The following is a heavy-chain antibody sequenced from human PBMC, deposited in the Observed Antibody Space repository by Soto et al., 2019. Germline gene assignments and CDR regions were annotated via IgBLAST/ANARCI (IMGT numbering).Heavy chain of an antibody. CDR3: AREMGFGELSGHLY. J-gene: IGHJ4*02. CDR1: GYTLTSYY. D-gene: IGHD3-10*01. CDR2: MNPSAGSS. Sequence: ASVKVSCKASGYTLTSYYLHWVRQAPGQGLEWLGIMNPSAGSSSYAQKFQGRVTMTRDTSISTAYMELSRLRSDDTAVYYCAREMGFGELSGHLYWGQGTLVTVSS. V-gene: IGHV1-46*01.